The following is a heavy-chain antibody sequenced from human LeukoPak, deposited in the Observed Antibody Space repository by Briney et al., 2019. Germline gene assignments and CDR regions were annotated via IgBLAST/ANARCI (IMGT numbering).Heavy chain of an antibody. CDR2: IIAYNGNK. V-gene: IGHV1-18*01. J-gene: IGHJ4*02. Sequence: ASVKVSCKASGYTFTSYGISWVRQAPGQGLEWMGWIIAYNGNKNYAQKLQGRVTMTTATSTSTAYMELRSLRSDDTAVYYCARATYYYDSSGYSKFDYWGQGTLVTVSS. D-gene: IGHD3-22*01. CDR1: GYTFTSYG. CDR3: ARATYYYDSSGYSKFDY.